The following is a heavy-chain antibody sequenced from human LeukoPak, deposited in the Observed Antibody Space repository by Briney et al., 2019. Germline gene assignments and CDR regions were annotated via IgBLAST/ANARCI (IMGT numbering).Heavy chain of an antibody. D-gene: IGHD6-19*01. Sequence: GGSLRLSCAASGFTFSSYGMHWVRQAPGKGLEWVAVISYDGSNKYYADSVKGRFTISRDNSKNTLYLQMNSLRAEDTAVYYCAKDPSSGRMEYYFDYWGQGTLVTVSS. CDR1: GFTFSSYG. J-gene: IGHJ4*02. CDR2: ISYDGSNK. V-gene: IGHV3-30*18. CDR3: AKDPSSGRMEYYFDY.